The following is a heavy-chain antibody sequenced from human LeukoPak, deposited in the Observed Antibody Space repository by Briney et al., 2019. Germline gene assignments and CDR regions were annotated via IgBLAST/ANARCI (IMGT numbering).Heavy chain of an antibody. J-gene: IGHJ4*02. CDR1: EYTFTSYH. CDR2: IKSTGDTT. D-gene: IGHD3-16*01. CDR3: VREDDHTYYFDF. Sequence: ASVQVSCKTSEYTFTSYHMHWVRQAPGQGLEWVAIIKSTGDTTVYAQKFQGRVTVTRDTSTSTVYMDLSSLSSEDTAVYYCVREDDHTYYFDFWGPGTLVTVSS. V-gene: IGHV1-46*01.